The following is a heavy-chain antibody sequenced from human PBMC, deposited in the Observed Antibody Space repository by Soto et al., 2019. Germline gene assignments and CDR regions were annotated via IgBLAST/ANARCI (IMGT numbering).Heavy chain of an antibody. D-gene: IGHD6-6*01. CDR1: GFTFSSYW. Sequence: GGSRRLSCAASGFTFSSYWMSWFRQAPGKGLEWVANIKQDGSEKYYVDSVKGRFTISRDSAKNSLYLQMNSLRAEDTAVYYCARDERYSSSARYFDLWGRGTLVTVSS. V-gene: IGHV3-7*01. J-gene: IGHJ2*01. CDR3: ARDERYSSSARYFDL. CDR2: IKQDGSEK.